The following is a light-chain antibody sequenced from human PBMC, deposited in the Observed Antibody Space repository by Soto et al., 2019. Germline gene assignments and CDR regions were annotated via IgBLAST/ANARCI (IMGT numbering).Light chain of an antibody. V-gene: IGLV2-14*03. CDR3: SSYTSTMTNV. CDR2: DVV. J-gene: IGLJ1*01. CDR1: PNVVGGFNS. Sequence: QSVLTQPASLSGSSWQAVTIFCTVTPNVVGGFNSVSWYQLRPGTAPKLILYDVVDRPSGVSYRFSGSKSGNTASLTISGLQAADEADYFCSSYTSTMTNVFGSGTKVTVL.